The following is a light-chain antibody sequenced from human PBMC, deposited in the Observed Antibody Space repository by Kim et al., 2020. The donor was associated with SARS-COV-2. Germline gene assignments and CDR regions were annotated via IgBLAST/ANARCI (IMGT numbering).Light chain of an antibody. J-gene: IGLJ2*01. CDR3: QSYDSSNQGVV. Sequence: TVTISCPRSSGSIARNYVQWYQQRPGSAPTTVIYEDNQRPSGVPDRFSGSIDSSSNSASLTISGLKTEDEADYYCQSYDSSNQGVVFGGGTQLTVL. V-gene: IGLV6-57*03. CDR1: SGSIARNY. CDR2: EDN.